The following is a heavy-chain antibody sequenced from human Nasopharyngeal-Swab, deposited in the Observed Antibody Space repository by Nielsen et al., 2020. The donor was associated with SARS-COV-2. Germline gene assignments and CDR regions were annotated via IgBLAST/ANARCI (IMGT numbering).Heavy chain of an antibody. CDR3: ARYDDYYDSSGYAY. Sequence: VRQMPGKGLEWVSVISGSGGSTYYADSVKGRFTISRDNSKNTLYLQVNSLRAEDTAVYYCARYDDYYDSSGYAYWGQGTLVTVSS. D-gene: IGHD3-22*01. J-gene: IGHJ4*02. V-gene: IGHV3-23*01. CDR2: ISGSGGST.